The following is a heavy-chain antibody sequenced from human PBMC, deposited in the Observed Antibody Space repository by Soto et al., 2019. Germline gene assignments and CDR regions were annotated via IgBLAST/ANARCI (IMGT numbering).Heavy chain of an antibody. CDR2: IIAVLGIT. CDR1: GGTSSTYT. Sequence: QVHLVQSGAEVRKPGASVKVSCTASGGTSSTYTISWVRQAPGQGLEWMGRIIAVLGITNDAQSVQGTVTITADKTTSTAYTELSRLRSEDTAVNYCASEEGTVTYDYWGQATLVSVPS. D-gene: IGHD4-17*01. CDR3: ASEEGTVTYDY. J-gene: IGHJ4*02. V-gene: IGHV1-69*02.